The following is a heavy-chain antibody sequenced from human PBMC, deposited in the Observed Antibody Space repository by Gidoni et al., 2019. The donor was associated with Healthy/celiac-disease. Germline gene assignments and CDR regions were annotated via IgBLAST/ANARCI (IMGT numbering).Heavy chain of an antibody. CDR3: ARIYSGYSKVYYFDY. D-gene: IGHD5-12*01. CDR1: GFTFSSYE. J-gene: IGHJ4*02. CDR2: ISSSGSTI. V-gene: IGHV3-48*03. Sequence: EVQLVESGGGLVQPGGSLRLSCAASGFTFSSYEMNWVRQAPGKGLEWVSYISSSGSTIYYADSVKGRFTISRDNAKNSLYLQMNSLRAEDTAVYYCARIYSGYSKVYYFDYWGQGTLVTVSS.